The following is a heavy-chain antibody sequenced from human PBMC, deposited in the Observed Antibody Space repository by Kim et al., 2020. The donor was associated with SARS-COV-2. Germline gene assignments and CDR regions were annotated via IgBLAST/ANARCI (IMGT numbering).Heavy chain of an antibody. CDR2: IVVGSGNT. CDR1: GFTFTSSA. CDR3: AAVDGCSSTSCYEYFQH. Sequence: SVKVSCKASGFTFTSSAMQWVRQARGQRLEWIGWIVVGSGNTNYAQKFQERVTITRDMSTSTAYMELSSLRSEDTAVYYCAAVDGCSSTSCYEYFQHWGQGTLVTVSS. D-gene: IGHD2-2*01. V-gene: IGHV1-58*02. J-gene: IGHJ1*01.